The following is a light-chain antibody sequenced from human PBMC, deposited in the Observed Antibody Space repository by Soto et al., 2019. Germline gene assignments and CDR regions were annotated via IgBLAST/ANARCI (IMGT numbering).Light chain of an antibody. Sequence: DIQLTQSPYFLSSSVGDRIAVTCRASQVINDYLVWCQQKPGKAPRLLIYAASILQSGVPSRFSGRGYGTDFTLTINSLQPEDFATYYCQQFNSSPLTFGGGTKVEMK. V-gene: IGKV1-9*01. CDR3: QQFNSSPLT. CDR2: AAS. J-gene: IGKJ4*01. CDR1: QVINDY.